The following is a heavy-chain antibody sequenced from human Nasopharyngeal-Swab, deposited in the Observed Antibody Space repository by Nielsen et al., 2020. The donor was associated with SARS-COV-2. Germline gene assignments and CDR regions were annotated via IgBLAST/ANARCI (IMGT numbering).Heavy chain of an antibody. V-gene: IGHV4-34*01. J-gene: IGHJ5*02. D-gene: IGHD3-9*01. CDR2: INHSGST. CDR3: ASRTGYYDILTGSERSQRPNWFDP. Sequence: RQAAGKGLGWIGEINHSGSTNYNPSLKSRVTISVDTSKNQFSLMLNSATAADTAVYYCASRTGYYDILTGSERSQRPNWFDPWGQGTLVTVSS.